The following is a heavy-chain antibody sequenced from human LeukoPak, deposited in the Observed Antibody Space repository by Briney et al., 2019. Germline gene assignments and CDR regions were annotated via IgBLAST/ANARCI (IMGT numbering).Heavy chain of an antibody. CDR2: IWYDGSNK. Sequence: PGGSLRLSCAASGFTFSSYVMHWVRQAPGKGLEWVAVIWYDGSNKYYADSVKGRFTISRDNSKNTLYLQMNSLRAEDTAVYYCASGYCSGGSCYRSLGYWGQGTLVTVSS. J-gene: IGHJ4*02. CDR1: GFTFSSYV. CDR3: ASGYCSGGSCYRSLGY. V-gene: IGHV3-33*01. D-gene: IGHD2-15*01.